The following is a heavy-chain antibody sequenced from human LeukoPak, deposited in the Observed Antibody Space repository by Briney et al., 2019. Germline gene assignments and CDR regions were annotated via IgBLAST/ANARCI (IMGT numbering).Heavy chain of an antibody. J-gene: IGHJ4*02. CDR1: GFTVSSYY. D-gene: IGHD4-17*01. V-gene: IGHV3-66*01. CDR2: IYSGGST. CDR3: ASLSYGDYDFDY. Sequence: PGGSLRLSCAASGFTVSSYYMSWVRQAPGKGLEWVSVIYSGGSTYYADSVKGRFTISRDNSKNTLYLQMNSLRAEDTAVYYCASLSYGDYDFDYWGQGTLVTVSS.